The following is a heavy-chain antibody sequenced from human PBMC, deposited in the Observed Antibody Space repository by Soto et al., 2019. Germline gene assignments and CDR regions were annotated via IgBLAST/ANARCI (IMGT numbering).Heavy chain of an antibody. J-gene: IGHJ4*02. CDR3: ARTPPLEPVHFDY. V-gene: IGHV1-18*01. Sequence: QVQLVQSGAEVKKPGASVKVSCKASVYTFTSYGISWVRQAPGQGLEWIGWISAYNGNTNYAQKLQGRVTMTTDTPTRTAYPELRSLRSDDTAVYYCARTPPLEPVHFDYWGQGTLVTVSS. D-gene: IGHD2-15*01. CDR1: VYTFTSYG. CDR2: ISAYNGNT.